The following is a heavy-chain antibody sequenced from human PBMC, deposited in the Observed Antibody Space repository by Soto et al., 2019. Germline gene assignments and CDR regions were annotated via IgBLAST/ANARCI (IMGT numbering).Heavy chain of an antibody. CDR2: IYYNGST. Sequence: SETLSLTCTVSGGSISRYFWSWIRQPPGKALEYIGYIYYNGSTNFNPSLRSRVTISVDGSKNQFSLKVNSVTAADTAVYYCARGRLVPAVNFDYWGLGTLVTVSS. J-gene: IGHJ4*02. D-gene: IGHD2-2*01. CDR3: ARGRLVPAVNFDY. CDR1: GGSISRYF. V-gene: IGHV4-59*12.